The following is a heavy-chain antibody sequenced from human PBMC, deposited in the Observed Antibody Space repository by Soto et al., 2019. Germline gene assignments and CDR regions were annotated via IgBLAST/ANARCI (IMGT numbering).Heavy chain of an antibody. V-gene: IGHV4-39*01. CDR2: LYYSGNT. CDR3: ARVSGIYYYGMDV. J-gene: IGHJ6*02. D-gene: IGHD3-10*01. CDR1: GGSISSVGYY. Sequence: ETLSITCTVSGGSISSVGYYWGWIRQPPGKGLEWIGSLYYSGNTHYNPSLKSRVTISVDTAKNQFSLKLSSVTAADTAVYYCARVSGIYYYGMDVWGQGTTVTVSS.